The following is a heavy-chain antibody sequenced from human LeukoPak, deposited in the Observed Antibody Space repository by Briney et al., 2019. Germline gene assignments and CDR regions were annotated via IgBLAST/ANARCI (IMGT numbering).Heavy chain of an antibody. CDR2: IIPIFGTA. CDR3: ARGPGYGGNSGYY. Sequence: ASVKVSCKDSGGTFSSYAISWVRQAPGQRLEWMGGIIPIFGTANYAQKFQGRVTITADESTSTAYMELSSLRSEDTAVYYCARGPGYGGNSGYYWGQGTLSPSPQ. V-gene: IGHV1-69*01. D-gene: IGHD4-23*01. CDR1: GGTFSSYA. J-gene: IGHJ4*02.